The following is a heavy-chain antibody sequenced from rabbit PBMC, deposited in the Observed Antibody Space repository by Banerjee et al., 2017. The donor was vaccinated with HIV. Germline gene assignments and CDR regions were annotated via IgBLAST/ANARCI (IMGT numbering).Heavy chain of an antibody. V-gene: IGHV1S40*01. CDR2: IHTGSGGKT. CDR1: GLDFSSSYW. J-gene: IGHJ4*01. D-gene: IGHD2-1*01. CDR3: WRHSNTNGDYNL. Sequence: QSLEESGGDLVRPGASLTLTCTASGLDFSSSYWICWVRQAPGKGLEWIGCIHTGSGGKTDYASWAKGRFTISKTSSTTVTLQMTSLTAADTATYFCWRHSNTNGDYNLWGPGTLVTVS.